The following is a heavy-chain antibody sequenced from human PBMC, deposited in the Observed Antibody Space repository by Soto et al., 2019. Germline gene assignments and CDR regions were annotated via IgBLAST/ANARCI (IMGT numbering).Heavy chain of an antibody. CDR3: AKNGYCSGGTCSYFDY. V-gene: IGHV3-30*18. CDR2: ISYDGSNK. Sequence: LRLSCAASGFTFSSYGMHWVRQAPGKGLEWVAVISYDGSNKYSADSVKGRFTISRDNSKNTLYLQMNSLRAEDTAVYYCAKNGYCSGGTCSYFDYWGQGTLVTVSS. D-gene: IGHD2-15*01. CDR1: GFTFSSYG. J-gene: IGHJ4*02.